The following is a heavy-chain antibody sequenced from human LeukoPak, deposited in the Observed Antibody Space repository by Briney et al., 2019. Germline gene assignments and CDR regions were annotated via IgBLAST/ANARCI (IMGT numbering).Heavy chain of an antibody. CDR1: GYTLTELS. CDR2: FDPEDGET. J-gene: IGHJ4*02. D-gene: IGHD6-19*01. CDR3: ARDPGWNSLDC. Sequence: ASVKVSCKVSGYTLTELSMHWVRQAPGKGLEWMGGFDPEDGETIYAQKFQGRVTMTRDTSISTAYMELSRLRSDDTAVYYCARDPGWNSLDCWGQGTLVTVSS. V-gene: IGHV1-24*01.